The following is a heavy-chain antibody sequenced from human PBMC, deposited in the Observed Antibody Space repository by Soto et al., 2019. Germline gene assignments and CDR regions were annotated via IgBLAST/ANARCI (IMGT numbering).Heavy chain of an antibody. Sequence: ASVKVSCKASGYTFTSYGISWVRQAPGQGLEWMGWISAYNGNTNYAQKLQGRVTMTTDTSTSTAYMELRSLRSDDTAVYYCARVWWNDDSYYYGMDVWGQGTTVTVSS. J-gene: IGHJ6*02. CDR3: ARVWWNDDSYYYGMDV. V-gene: IGHV1-18*01. D-gene: IGHD1-1*01. CDR2: ISAYNGNT. CDR1: GYTFTSYG.